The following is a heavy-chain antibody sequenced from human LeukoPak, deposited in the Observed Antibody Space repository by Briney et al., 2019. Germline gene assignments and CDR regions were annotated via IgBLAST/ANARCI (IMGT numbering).Heavy chain of an antibody. D-gene: IGHD6-13*01. CDR3: AREGSSSWYYFDF. J-gene: IGHJ4*02. CDR2: IYSGGST. CDR1: GFTVSSNY. Sequence: GGSLRLSCAASGFTVSSNYMSWVRQAPGKGLEWVSVIYSGGSTYYADSVKGRFTISRDNSKNTLYLQMNSLRAEDTAVYYCAREGSSSWYYFDFWGQGTLVTVSS. V-gene: IGHV3-53*01.